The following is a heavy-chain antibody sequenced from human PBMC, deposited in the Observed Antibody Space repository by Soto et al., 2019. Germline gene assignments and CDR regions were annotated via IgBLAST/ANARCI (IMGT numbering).Heavy chain of an antibody. CDR2: ISYDGSNR. J-gene: IGHJ4*02. CDR3: TKSPRGYSYGSDY. D-gene: IGHD5-18*01. CDR1: EFTFSTYG. Sequence: GGPLRLSFAASEFTFSTYGMHWVRQAPGKGLEWVAVISYDGSNRYSADSVKGRFTISRDNSRDTLYLQMNSLRAEDTAVYYCTKSPRGYSYGSDYWGQGTLVTVSS. V-gene: IGHV3-30*18.